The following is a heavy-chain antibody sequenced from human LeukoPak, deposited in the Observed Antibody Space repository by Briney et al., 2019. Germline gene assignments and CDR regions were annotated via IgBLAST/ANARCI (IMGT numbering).Heavy chain of an antibody. CDR3: AKETGNYYDSSGSYDY. CDR1: GFTFSSYA. J-gene: IGHJ4*02. D-gene: IGHD3-22*01. V-gene: IGHV3-23*01. CDR2: ISGSGGST. Sequence: GGSLRLSCAASGFTFSSYAMSWVRQAPGKGLEWVSAISGSGGSTYYADSVKGRFTISRDNSKNTLYLQMNSLRAEDTAVYYCAKETGNYYDSSGSYDYWGQGTLVTDSS.